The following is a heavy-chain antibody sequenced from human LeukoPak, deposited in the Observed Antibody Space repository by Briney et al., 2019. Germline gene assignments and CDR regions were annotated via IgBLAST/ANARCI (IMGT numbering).Heavy chain of an antibody. CDR1: GFSFSNYA. J-gene: IGHJ4*02. V-gene: IGHV3-23*01. Sequence: PGGSLRLSCAASGFSFSNYAMNWVRQAPGKGLEWVSAISGSGGSIYYAGSVKGRFTISRDNAKNSLYLQMNSLRVEDTAVYYCAREPAGALDYWGQGTLVTVSS. D-gene: IGHD1-26*01. CDR2: ISGSGGSI. CDR3: AREPAGALDY.